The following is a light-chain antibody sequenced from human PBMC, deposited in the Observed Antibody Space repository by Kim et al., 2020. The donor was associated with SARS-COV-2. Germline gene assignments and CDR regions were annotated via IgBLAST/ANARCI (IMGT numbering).Light chain of an antibody. CDR1: QGISNY. CDR2: AAS. Sequence: ASVGDRVTITCRASQGISNYLAWYQQKPGKVPKLLIYAASTVQSGVPSRFSGSGSGTDFTLTISSLQPEDVATYYCQKYNSAPPTYGQVTRLEIK. J-gene: IGKJ5*01. V-gene: IGKV1-27*01. CDR3: QKYNSAPPT.